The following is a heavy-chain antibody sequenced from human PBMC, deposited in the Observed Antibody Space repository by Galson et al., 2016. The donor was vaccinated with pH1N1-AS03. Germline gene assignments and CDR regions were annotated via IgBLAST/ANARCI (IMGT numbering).Heavy chain of an antibody. Sequence: LRLSCAASGFTFDNFAMSWVRQAPGQGLEWVASISGRSGVTYYPASVKGRFTISRDNSRNILDLQMSNRRAEDTARYFCVKDFGIGWELQHFDWWGQGTLLTVSS. D-gene: IGHD1-26*01. CDR2: ISGRSGVT. J-gene: IGHJ4*02. V-gene: IGHV3-23*01. CDR3: VKDFGIGWELQHFDW. CDR1: GFTFDNFA.